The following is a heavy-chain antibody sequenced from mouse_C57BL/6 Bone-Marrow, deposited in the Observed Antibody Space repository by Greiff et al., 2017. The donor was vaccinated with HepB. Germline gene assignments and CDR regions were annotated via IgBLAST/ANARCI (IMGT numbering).Heavy chain of an antibody. CDR3: ARDTGYYGSSSPGAMDY. V-gene: IGHV5-16*01. Sequence: DVHLVESEGGLVQPGRSMKLSCTASGFTFSDYYMAWVRQVPEKGLEWVANINYDGSSTYYLDSLKSRFIISRDNAKNILYLQMSSLKSEDTATYYCARDTGYYGSSSPGAMDYWGQGTSVTVSS. CDR1: GFTFSDYY. D-gene: IGHD1-1*01. J-gene: IGHJ4*01. CDR2: INYDGSST.